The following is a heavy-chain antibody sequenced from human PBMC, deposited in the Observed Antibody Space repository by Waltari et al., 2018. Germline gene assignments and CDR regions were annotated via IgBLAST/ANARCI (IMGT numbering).Heavy chain of an antibody. Sequence: EVQLVESGGGLVQPGGSLRLSCAASGFTFSSYWMSWVRQAPGKGLEWVANIKQDGSEKYYVDSVKGRFTISRDNAKNSLYLQMNSLRAEDTAVYYCARDLSRLHSWDAFDIWGQGTMVTVSS. J-gene: IGHJ3*02. D-gene: IGHD3-16*01. CDR3: ARDLSRLHSWDAFDI. V-gene: IGHV3-7*01. CDR1: GFTFSSYW. CDR2: IKQDGSEK.